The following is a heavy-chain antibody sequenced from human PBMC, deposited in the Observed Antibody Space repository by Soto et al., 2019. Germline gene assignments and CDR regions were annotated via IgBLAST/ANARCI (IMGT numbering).Heavy chain of an antibody. CDR1: CYVFTTYG. CDR3: ARVRFGDPFDF. Sequence: ASVKDSCKDSCYVFTTYGINWVRQAPGQGLEWVGWFNPDNQNTNYAQKFQDRVSLTTDSSTNTAYMELRDLRSDDTAVYYCARVRFGDPFDFWGQGSLVTV. D-gene: IGHD3-16*01. J-gene: IGHJ4*02. V-gene: IGHV1-18*01. CDR2: FNPDNQNT.